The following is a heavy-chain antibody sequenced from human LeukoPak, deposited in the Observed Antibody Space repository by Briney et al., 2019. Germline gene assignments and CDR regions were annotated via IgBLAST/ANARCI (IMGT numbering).Heavy chain of an antibody. CDR1: GYTFTSYG. D-gene: IGHD2-2*01. V-gene: IGHV1-18*04. Sequence: ASVKVSCKASGYTFTSYGISWVRQAPGQGLEWMGWISAYNGNTNYAQKLQGRVTMTTDTSTSTAYMELRSLRSDDTAVYHCARDGGYCSSTSCPKEYYYGMDVWGKGTTVTVSS. CDR3: ARDGGYCSSTSCPKEYYYGMDV. J-gene: IGHJ6*04. CDR2: ISAYNGNT.